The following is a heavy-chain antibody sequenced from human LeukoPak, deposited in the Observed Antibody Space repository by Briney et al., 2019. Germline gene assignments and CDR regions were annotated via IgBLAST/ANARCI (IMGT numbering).Heavy chain of an antibody. CDR3: ARGGTRRYWFDP. J-gene: IGHJ5*02. Sequence: ASVKVSCKASGYTFTSYDINWVRQATGQGLEWMGWMNPNSGNTGYAQKFQGRVTITRNTSISTAYMELGSLRSEDTAVYYCARGGTRRYWFDPWGQGTLVTVSS. CDR2: MNPNSGNT. CDR1: GYTFTSYD. D-gene: IGHD1-7*01. V-gene: IGHV1-8*03.